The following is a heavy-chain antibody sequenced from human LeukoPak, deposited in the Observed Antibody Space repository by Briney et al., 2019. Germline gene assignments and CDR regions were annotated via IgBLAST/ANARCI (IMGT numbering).Heavy chain of an antibody. CDR3: ARRSAAKDAFDI. CDR1: GFTFSSYG. D-gene: IGHD6-25*01. J-gene: IGHJ3*02. CDR2: IRYDGSNK. V-gene: IGHV3-30*02. Sequence: GGSLRLSCAASGFTFSSYGMHWVRQAPGKGLEWVAFIRYDGSNKYYADSVKGRFTISRDNAKNTLYLQMNSLRAEDTAVYYCARRSAAKDAFDIWGQGTMVTVSS.